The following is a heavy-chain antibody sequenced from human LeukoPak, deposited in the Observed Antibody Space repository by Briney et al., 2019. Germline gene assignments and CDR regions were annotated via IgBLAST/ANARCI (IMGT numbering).Heavy chain of an antibody. V-gene: IGHV4-59*01. Sequence: PSETLSLTCTVSGGSISSYYWSWMRQAPGKGLEWIGYIYYSGSTNYDASLNSRVTVSLDTSKNQISLKLNSVTAADTAVYYCARLRLVATIEGPRPSYMDVWGKGTAVTISS. CDR2: IYYSGST. CDR1: GGSISSYY. D-gene: IGHD5-12*01. CDR3: ARLRLVATIEGPRPSYMDV. J-gene: IGHJ6*03.